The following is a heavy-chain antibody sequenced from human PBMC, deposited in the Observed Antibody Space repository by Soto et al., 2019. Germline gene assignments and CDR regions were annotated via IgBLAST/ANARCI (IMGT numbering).Heavy chain of an antibody. D-gene: IGHD3-22*01. CDR1: GGSISRGGYY. V-gene: IGHV4-31*03. CDR3: ASGERSSGYIFDY. Sequence: QVQLQESGPGLVKPSQTLSLTCTVSGGSISRGGYYWSWIRQHPGKGLEWIGYIYYSGSTYYNPSLKSRVTISVDTSKNQFSLKLSSVTAADTAVDYCASGERSSGYIFDYWGQGTLVTVSS. J-gene: IGHJ4*02. CDR2: IYYSGST.